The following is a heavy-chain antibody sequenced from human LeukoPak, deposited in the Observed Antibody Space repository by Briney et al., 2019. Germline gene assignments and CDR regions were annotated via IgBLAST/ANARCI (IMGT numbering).Heavy chain of an antibody. CDR2: ISYSGGI. V-gene: IGHV4-39*02. Sequence: PSETLSLTCTVSGGSIKTNTYYWTWIRQPPGQGLEWIGGISYSGGIYYNPSLQSRITISVDTSKNQFSLNLSSVTAADTAVYYCAREAITMVRGVTHFNWSDPWGQGTLVTVSS. D-gene: IGHD3-10*01. CDR3: AREAITMVRGVTHFNWSDP. J-gene: IGHJ5*02. CDR1: GGSIKTNTYY.